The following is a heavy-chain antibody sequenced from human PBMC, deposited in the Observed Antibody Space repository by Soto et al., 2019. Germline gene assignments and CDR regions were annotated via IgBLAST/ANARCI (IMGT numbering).Heavy chain of an antibody. CDR3: ARESEDLTSNFDY. CDR2: ISSTTNYI. J-gene: IGHJ4*02. V-gene: IGHV3-21*01. Sequence: EVQLVVSGGGLVRPGGSLRLSCAASGFTFSRYSMNWVRQGPGKGLEWVSSISSTTNYIYYADSMKGRFTVSRDNAKNSVYLDMNSLSAEDTAVYYCARESEDLTSNFDYWGQGTLVTVSS. CDR1: GFTFSRYS.